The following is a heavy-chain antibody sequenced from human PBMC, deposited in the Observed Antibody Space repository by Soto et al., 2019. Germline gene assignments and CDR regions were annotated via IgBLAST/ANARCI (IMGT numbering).Heavy chain of an antibody. V-gene: IGHV1-8*01. CDR3: ARVREGGGNSGRWFDP. CDR1: EYTFTNYD. CDR2: MNPNSGNT. D-gene: IGHD2-21*02. J-gene: IGHJ5*02. Sequence: QVQLVQSGAEVKKPGASVKVSCKASEYTFTNYDINWVRQATGQGLEWMGWMNPNSGNTGYAQKFQGRLTMTRNTSINTAYMELTSLRSEDTAVYYCARVREGGGNSGRWFDPWGQGTLVTVSS.